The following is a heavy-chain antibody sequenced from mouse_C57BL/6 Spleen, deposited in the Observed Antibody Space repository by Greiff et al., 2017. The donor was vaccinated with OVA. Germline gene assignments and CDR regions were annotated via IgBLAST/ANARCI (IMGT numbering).Heavy chain of an antibody. Sequence: VKLQESGPGLVAPSQSLSITCTVSGFSLTSYGVSWVRQPPGKGLEWLGVIWGAGSTNYHSALISILSISKDNSKSQVFLKLNRLQTDDTATYYCAKGAMVRGYFDGWGTGTTVTVSS. CDR3: AKGAMVRGYFDG. CDR1: GFSLTSYG. CDR2: IWGAGST. D-gene: IGHD2-2*01. V-gene: IGHV2-3*01. J-gene: IGHJ1*03.